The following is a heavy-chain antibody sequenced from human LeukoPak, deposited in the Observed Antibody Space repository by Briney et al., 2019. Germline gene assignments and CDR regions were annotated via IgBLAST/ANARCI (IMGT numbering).Heavy chain of an antibody. CDR2: INWNGGST. V-gene: IGHV3-20*04. J-gene: IGHJ6*03. CDR3: ARGGGSGSRYGWGYYYMDV. CDR1: GFTFDDYG. D-gene: IGHD3-10*01. Sequence: PGGSLRLSCAASGFTFDDYGMSWVRQAPGKGLEWVSGINWNGGSTGYADSVKGRFTISRDNAKNSLYLQMNSLRAEDTALYYCARGGGSGSRYGWGYYYMDVWGKGTTVTVSS.